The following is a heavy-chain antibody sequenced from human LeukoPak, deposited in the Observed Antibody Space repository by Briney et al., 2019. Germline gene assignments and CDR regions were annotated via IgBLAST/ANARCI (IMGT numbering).Heavy chain of an antibody. V-gene: IGHV1-2*02. CDR1: GYTFTDYY. J-gene: IGHJ4*02. CDR3: ARVVVPAAIRIFGYDY. Sequence: ASVKVSCKASGYTFTDYYIHWVRQAPGQGLEWMGWINPNSGGTNYAQKFQGRVTTTRDTSISTAYMELSRLRSDDTAVYYCARVVVPAAIRIFGYDYWGQGTLSPSPQ. CDR2: INPNSGGT. D-gene: IGHD2-2*01.